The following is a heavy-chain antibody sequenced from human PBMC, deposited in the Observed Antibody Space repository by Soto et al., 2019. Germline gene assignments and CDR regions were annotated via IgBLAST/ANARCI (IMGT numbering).Heavy chain of an antibody. CDR1: GFTFSNFE. CDR3: ARENYDSRGYFLDY. J-gene: IGHJ4*02. CDR2: INTSGGTI. Sequence: EVQLVESGGGLVQPGGSLRLSCAVSGFTFSNFEMSWVRQAPGKGLEWLSYINTSGGTIYYADSVKGRFTISRDNAKNSLYLQMSRLRAEDTAIYYSARENYDSRGYFLDYWGQGTLVTVSS. V-gene: IGHV3-48*03. D-gene: IGHD3-22*01.